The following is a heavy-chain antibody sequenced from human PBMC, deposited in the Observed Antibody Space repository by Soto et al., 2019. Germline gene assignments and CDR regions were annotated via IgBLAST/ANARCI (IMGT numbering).Heavy chain of an antibody. D-gene: IGHD3-10*01. CDR2: ISGSGGST. Sequence: GGSLRLSCAASGFTFSSYAMSWVRQAPGKGLEWVSAISGSGGSTYYADSVKGRFTISRDNSKNTLYLQMNSLRAEDTAVYYCAKDYYGSGRYGMDVWGQGTTVTVSS. J-gene: IGHJ6*02. CDR1: GFTFSSYA. CDR3: AKDYYGSGRYGMDV. V-gene: IGHV3-23*01.